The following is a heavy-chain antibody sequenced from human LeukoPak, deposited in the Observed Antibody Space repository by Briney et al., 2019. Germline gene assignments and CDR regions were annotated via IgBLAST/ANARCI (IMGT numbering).Heavy chain of an antibody. CDR2: MKEDGSQK. Sequence: GGSLRLSCAASGFTFNTYWMTWVRQTPGKGLEWVANMKEDGSQKNYVDSVRGRFTISRDNAKNSLYLQMNSLRAEDTAVYYCARDGFSSAINSWGQGTLVTVSS. CDR3: ARDGFSSAINS. CDR1: GFTFNTYW. D-gene: IGHD2-21*02. V-gene: IGHV3-7*01. J-gene: IGHJ4*02.